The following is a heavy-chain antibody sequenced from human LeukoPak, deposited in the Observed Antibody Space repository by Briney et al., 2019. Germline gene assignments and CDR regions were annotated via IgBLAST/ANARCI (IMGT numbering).Heavy chain of an antibody. CDR2: IYYSGST. V-gene: IGHV4-61*01. Sequence: PSETLSLTCTVSGGSVSSGSYYWSWIRQPPGKGLEWIGYIYYSGSTNYNPSLESRVTISVDTSKNQFSLKLSSVTAADTAVYYCARGYDSSGSWFDPWGQGTLVTVPS. CDR1: GGSVSSGSYY. J-gene: IGHJ5*02. D-gene: IGHD3-22*01. CDR3: ARGYDSSGSWFDP.